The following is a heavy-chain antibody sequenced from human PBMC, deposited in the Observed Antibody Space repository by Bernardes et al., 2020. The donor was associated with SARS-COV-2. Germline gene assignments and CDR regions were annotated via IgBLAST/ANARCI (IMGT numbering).Heavy chain of an antibody. Sequence: GGSLRLSCAASGFTFSTYNMNWVRQAPGKGLEWVSSISTSSSYIYYADSVKGRFSISRDNAENSLYLQMNSLRAEDTAVYYCARDSDNNSGYYPDAVDIWGPGTMVTVSS. CDR3: ARDSDNNSGYYPDAVDI. CDR2: ISTSSSYI. J-gene: IGHJ3*02. D-gene: IGHD3-22*01. V-gene: IGHV3-21*01. CDR1: GFTFSTYN.